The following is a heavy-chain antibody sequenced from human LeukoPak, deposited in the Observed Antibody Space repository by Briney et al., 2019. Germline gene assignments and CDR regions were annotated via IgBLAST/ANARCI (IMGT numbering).Heavy chain of an antibody. V-gene: IGHV3-21*01. CDR1: GFTFSSYS. Sequence: PGGSLRLSCAASGFTFSSYSMNWVRQAPGKGLEWVSSISSSSSYIYYAASVKGRFTISRDNAKNSLYLQMNSLRAEDTAVYYCARDLVPAAIYERNWFDPWGQGTLVTVSS. CDR3: ARDLVPAAIYERNWFDP. D-gene: IGHD2-2*02. CDR2: ISSSSSYI. J-gene: IGHJ5*02.